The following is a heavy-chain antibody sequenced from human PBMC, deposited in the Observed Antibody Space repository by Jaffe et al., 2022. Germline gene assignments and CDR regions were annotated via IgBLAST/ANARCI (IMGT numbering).Heavy chain of an antibody. CDR3: ARERLLNYGGNPGDAFDI. D-gene: IGHD4-17*01. CDR2: ISSSGSTI. CDR1: GFTFSSYE. V-gene: IGHV3-48*03. J-gene: IGHJ3*02. Sequence: EVQLVESGGGLVQPGGSLRLSCAASGFTFSSYEMNWVRQAPGKGLEWVSYISSSGSTIYYADSVKGRFTISRDNAKNSLYLQMNSLRAEDTAVYYCARERLLNYGGNPGDAFDIWGQGTMVTVSS.